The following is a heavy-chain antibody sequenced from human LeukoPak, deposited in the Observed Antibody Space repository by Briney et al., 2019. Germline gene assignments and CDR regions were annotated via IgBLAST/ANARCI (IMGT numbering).Heavy chain of an antibody. D-gene: IGHD3-22*01. CDR1: GFTFNDYY. Sequence: PGGSLRLSCAASGFTFNDYYMSWIRQAPGKGLEYVSAISSNGGSTYYANSVKGRFTISRDNSKNTLYLQMGSLRAEDMAVYYCARSGYYPFDYWGQGTLVTVSS. CDR3: ARSGYYPFDY. J-gene: IGHJ4*02. V-gene: IGHV3-64*01. CDR2: ISSNGGST.